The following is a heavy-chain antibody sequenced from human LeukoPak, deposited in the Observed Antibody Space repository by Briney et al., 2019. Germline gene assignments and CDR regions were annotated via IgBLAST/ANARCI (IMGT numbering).Heavy chain of an antibody. CDR1: GDSISSARNY. CDR2: IYSSGST. J-gene: IGHJ4*02. Sequence: PSETLSLTCSVSGDSISSARNYWGWIRQSPGKGLEWLASIYSSGSTHSNPSLKSRVSISIDTSKNQFSLKLYSVTASDAAIYYCARHLSGTTMAHYFDFWGQGTLDTVSS. CDR3: ARHLSGTTMAHYFDF. D-gene: IGHD1-1*01. V-gene: IGHV4-39*01.